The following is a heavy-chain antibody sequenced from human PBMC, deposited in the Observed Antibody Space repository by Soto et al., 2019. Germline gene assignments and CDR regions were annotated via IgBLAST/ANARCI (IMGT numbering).Heavy chain of an antibody. CDR2: IYYRGST. Sequence: QLQLQESGPGLVKPSETLSLTCTVSGDSISSSSYYWGWIRQPPGKGLEWIGTIYYRGSTYCNPSLKSRVTISVHTSKNQFSLKLSSVTAADSAVYYCARSLALAGRCLSDYWGQGTLVTVSS. D-gene: IGHD6-19*01. CDR3: ARSLALAGRCLSDY. CDR1: GDSISSSSYY. V-gene: IGHV4-39*01. J-gene: IGHJ4*02.